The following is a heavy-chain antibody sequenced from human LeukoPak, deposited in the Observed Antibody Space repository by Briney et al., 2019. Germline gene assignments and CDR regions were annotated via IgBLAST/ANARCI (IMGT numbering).Heavy chain of an antibody. J-gene: IGHJ4*02. V-gene: IGHV3-74*01. CDR3: ARVQWGSLVAIDY. Sequence: PGGSLRLSCAASGFTFSSYWMHWVRQAPGKGLVWVSRINSDGRSTSYADSVKGRFTISRDNAQNTLYLQMNSLRAEDTAVYYCARVQWGSLVAIDYWGQGTLVTVSS. CDR2: INSDGRST. CDR1: GFTFSSYW. D-gene: IGHD5-12*01.